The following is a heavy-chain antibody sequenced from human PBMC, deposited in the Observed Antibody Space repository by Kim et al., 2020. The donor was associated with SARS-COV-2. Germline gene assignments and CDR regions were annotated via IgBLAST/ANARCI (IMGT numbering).Heavy chain of an antibody. J-gene: IGHJ6*02. D-gene: IGHD3-10*01. V-gene: IGHV3-21*01. Sequence: GGSLRLSCAASGFTFSSYSMNWVRQAPGKGLEWVSSISSSSSYIYYADSVKGRFTISRDNAKNSLYLQMNSLRAEDTAVYYCARDLIVGARRFGELFPPMDVWGQGTTVTVSS. CDR2: ISSSSSYI. CDR3: ARDLIVGARRFGELFPPMDV. CDR1: GFTFSSYS.